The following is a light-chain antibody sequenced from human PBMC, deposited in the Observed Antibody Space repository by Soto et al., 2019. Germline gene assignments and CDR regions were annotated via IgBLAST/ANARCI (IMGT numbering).Light chain of an antibody. V-gene: IGKV3-20*01. CDR1: QSVSSSY. J-gene: IGKJ1*01. Sequence: EIVLTQSPATLSLSPGERATRSCRASQSVSSSYLALYQQKPGQAPRLRISGASTRATGIPDRFSGSGSGTDFTLTISRLEPEDFAVYYCQQYGNSHRTFGQGIKVDIK. CDR3: QQYGNSHRT. CDR2: GAS.